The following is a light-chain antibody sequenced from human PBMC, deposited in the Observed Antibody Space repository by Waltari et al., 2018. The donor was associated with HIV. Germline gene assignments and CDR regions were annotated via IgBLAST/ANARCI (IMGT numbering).Light chain of an antibody. Sequence: EIVLTQSPATLSLSPGDRAILSCRPSQSVSNSLAWYQQTPGQAPRLLIYDSTERATGIPARFSGSGSTTDFTLTISSLEPEDFGVYYCQQRHDWPPLTFGGGTKVEI. CDR3: QQRHDWPPLT. CDR2: DST. J-gene: IGKJ4*01. CDR1: QSVSNS. V-gene: IGKV3-11*01.